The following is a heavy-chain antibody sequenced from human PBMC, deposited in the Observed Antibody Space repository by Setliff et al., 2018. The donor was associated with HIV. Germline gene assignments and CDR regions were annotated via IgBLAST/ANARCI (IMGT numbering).Heavy chain of an antibody. CDR3: ARGGLGVVTSFDS. D-gene: IGHD3-3*01. CDR1: GVSTISSSSSYY. CDR2: ISHSGIT. J-gene: IGHJ4*02. Sequence: SETLSLTCIVSGVSTISSSSSYYWGWIRQPPGKGLEWIGYISHSGITYYNPSLKSRVTMSVDTSKNQFSLKLSSVTAADTAVYYCARGGLGVVTSFDSWGPGTLVTVSS. V-gene: IGHV4-39*07.